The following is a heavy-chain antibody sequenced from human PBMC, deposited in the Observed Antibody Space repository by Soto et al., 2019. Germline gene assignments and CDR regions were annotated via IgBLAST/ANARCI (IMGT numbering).Heavy chain of an antibody. D-gene: IGHD2-21*02. Sequence: ASVKVSCKASGYSFTSLDINWVRQTTGQGLEWMGWMQPSSGSTSYAQKFQGRVTMTRDTSTSTVYMELSSLRSEDTAVYYCARDPQMAYCGGDCYSVVGDAFDIWGQGTMVTVSS. CDR2: MQPSSGST. CDR1: GYSFTSLD. V-gene: IGHV1-8*01. J-gene: IGHJ3*02. CDR3: ARDPQMAYCGGDCYSVVGDAFDI.